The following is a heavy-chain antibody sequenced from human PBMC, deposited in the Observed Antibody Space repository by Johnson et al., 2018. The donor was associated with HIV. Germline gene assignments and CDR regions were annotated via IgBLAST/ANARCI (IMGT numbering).Heavy chain of an antibody. CDR1: GFTFSSYP. CDR2: ISYDGSNK. V-gene: IGHV3-30-3*01. CDR3: ARDGLEVDAFDI. Sequence: HVQLVESGGGVVQPGRSLRLSCEASGFTFSSYPMHWVRQAPGKGLEWVAVISYDGSNKYYADSVKGRFTISRDNSKNTLYLQMNSLRAEDTAVYYCARDGLEVDAFDIWGQGTMVTVSS. J-gene: IGHJ3*02. D-gene: IGHD3-3*01.